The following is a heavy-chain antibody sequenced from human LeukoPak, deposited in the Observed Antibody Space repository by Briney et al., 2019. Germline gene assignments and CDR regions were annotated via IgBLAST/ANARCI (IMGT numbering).Heavy chain of an antibody. J-gene: IGHJ4*02. Sequence: GRSLRLSCAASGFTFSSYGMHWVRQAPGKGLEWAAVISYDGSNKYYADSVKGRFTISRDNSKNTLYLQMNSLRAEDTAVYYCAKDMGIAAAYFDYWGQGTLVTVSS. CDR3: AKDMGIAAAYFDY. CDR1: GFTFSSYG. V-gene: IGHV3-30*18. CDR2: ISYDGSNK. D-gene: IGHD6-13*01.